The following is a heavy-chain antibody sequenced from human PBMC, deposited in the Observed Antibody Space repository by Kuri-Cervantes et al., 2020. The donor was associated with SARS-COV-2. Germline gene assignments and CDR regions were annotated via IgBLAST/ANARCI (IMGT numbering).Heavy chain of an antibody. Sequence: GGSLRLSCVASGFTFSSHWIHWVRQAPGKGLVWVSRINPDGSYTNNADSVKGRFTLSRDNAKNMLFLQMNSLRAEDTAVYYCVRDGDHWNFDYWGQGTLVTVSS. CDR1: GFTFSSHW. V-gene: IGHV3-74*01. CDR3: VRDGDHWNFDY. D-gene: IGHD1-1*01. CDR2: INPDGSYT. J-gene: IGHJ4*02.